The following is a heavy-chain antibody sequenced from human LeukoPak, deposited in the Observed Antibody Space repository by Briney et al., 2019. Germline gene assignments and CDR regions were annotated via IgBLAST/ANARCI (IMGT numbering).Heavy chain of an antibody. D-gene: IGHD6-19*01. CDR2: INQDGSNK. CDR1: GFIFSSYW. V-gene: IGHV3-7*04. J-gene: IGHJ3*02. CDR3: ARGYSSGWYAGAAFDI. Sequence: PGGSLRLSCAASGFIFSSYWRNWVRQAPGKGLEWVANINQDGSNKYYVDSVKGRFTISRDNAKNSLYLQMDSLRAEDTALYYCARGYSSGWYAGAAFDIWGQGTMVTVSS.